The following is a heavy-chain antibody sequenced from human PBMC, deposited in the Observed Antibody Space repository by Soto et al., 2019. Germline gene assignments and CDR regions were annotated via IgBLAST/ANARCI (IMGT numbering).Heavy chain of an antibody. CDR1: GFTFTGFP. V-gene: IGHV3-23*01. CDR2: ISGSGGST. CDR3: AKNFGGSGSYPFDY. J-gene: IGHJ4*02. D-gene: IGHD3-10*01. Sequence: EVQLLESGEGLVQLGGSLRLPLAAPGFTFTGFPLSWVAQAPGKGLDWVSAISGSGGSTYYADSVKGRFTISRDNSKNTLYLQMNSLRAEDTAVYYCAKNFGGSGSYPFDYWGQGTLVTVSS.